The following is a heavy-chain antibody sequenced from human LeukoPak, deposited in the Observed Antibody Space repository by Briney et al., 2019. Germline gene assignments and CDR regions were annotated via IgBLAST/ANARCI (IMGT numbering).Heavy chain of an antibody. D-gene: IGHD3-22*01. Sequence: PGGSLRLSCAASGFTFSDYWMYWVRQAPGKGLVWVSRIKTDGRDTNYADSVKGRFTNSRDNAKNTLYLQMNSLRAEDTAVYYCARGPGYYDISGYYYFDYWGQGTLVTVSS. CDR1: GFTFSDYW. V-gene: IGHV3-74*01. CDR3: ARGPGYYDISGYYYFDY. J-gene: IGHJ4*02. CDR2: IKTDGRDT.